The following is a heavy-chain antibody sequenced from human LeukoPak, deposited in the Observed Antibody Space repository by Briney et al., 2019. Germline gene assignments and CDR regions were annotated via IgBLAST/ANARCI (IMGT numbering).Heavy chain of an antibody. CDR1: GDSIRGYY. V-gene: IGHV4-59*08. Sequence: SETLSLTCTVSGDSIRGYYWTWIRQPPGKGLEWIGNIYSNRDTNYSPTLKSRVTMSVDTSYNEISLQLSSVTAADTAVYFCARSTSSGCYGYYVYPMKVWGQGTTVPVSS. CDR3: ARSTSSGCYGYYVYPMKV. D-gene: IGHD3-22*01. J-gene: IGHJ6*02. CDR2: IYSNRDT.